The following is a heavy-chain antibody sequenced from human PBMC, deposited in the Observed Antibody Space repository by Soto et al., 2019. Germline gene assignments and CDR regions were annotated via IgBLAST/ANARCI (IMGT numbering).Heavy chain of an antibody. Sequence: SETLSLTCTVSGGSISSGGYYWSWIRQHPGKGLEWIGYIYYSGSTYYNPSLKSRVTISVDTSKNQFSLKLSSVTAADTAVYYCARASCSGGSCYSWVWFDPWGQGTLVTVSS. CDR2: IYYSGST. J-gene: IGHJ5*02. CDR1: GGSISSGGYY. V-gene: IGHV4-31*03. CDR3: ARASCSGGSCYSWVWFDP. D-gene: IGHD2-15*01.